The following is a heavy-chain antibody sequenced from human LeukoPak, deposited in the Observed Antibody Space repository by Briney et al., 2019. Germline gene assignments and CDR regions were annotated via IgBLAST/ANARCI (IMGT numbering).Heavy chain of an antibody. D-gene: IGHD3-10*01. CDR2: ISGSGGRT. Sequence: GGSLRLSCAASGFTFSRYGMSWVRQAPGKGLEWVSSISGSGGRTDNADSVKGRFTISRDNSKNTLFLQMNGLRAEDTAVYYCAKLSGDDYYYYYMDVWGKGTTVTISS. V-gene: IGHV3-23*01. CDR3: AKLSGDDYYYYYMDV. J-gene: IGHJ6*03. CDR1: GFTFSRYG.